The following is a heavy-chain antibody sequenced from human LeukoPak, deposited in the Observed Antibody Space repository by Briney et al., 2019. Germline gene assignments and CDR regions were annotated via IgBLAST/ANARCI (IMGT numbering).Heavy chain of an antibody. Sequence: GGSLRLSCAASGFTFSSSWMHWVRQAPEKGLVWVSRINSDGSSTSYADSVKGRFTISRDNAKNSLFLQMNSLRAEDTAIYYCARPTRGLTTDYWGQGTLVTVSS. CDR1: GFTFSSSW. V-gene: IGHV3-74*01. CDR3: ARPTRGLTTDY. J-gene: IGHJ4*02. D-gene: IGHD4/OR15-4a*01. CDR2: INSDGSST.